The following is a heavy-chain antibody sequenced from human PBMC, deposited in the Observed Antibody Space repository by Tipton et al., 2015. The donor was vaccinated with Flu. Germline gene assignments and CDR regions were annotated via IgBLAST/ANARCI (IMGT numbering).Heavy chain of an antibody. D-gene: IGHD1-26*01. Sequence: QLVQSGAEVKKPGASVKVSCKASGYTFTSYGISWVRQAPGQGLEWMGWISAYNGNTNYAQKLQGRVTMTRDTSTSTVYMELSSLRSEDTAVYYCARAKIVGALGFDYWGQGTLVTVSS. CDR2: ISAYNGNT. CDR3: ARAKIVGALGFDY. CDR1: GYTFTSYG. V-gene: IGHV1-18*04. J-gene: IGHJ4*02.